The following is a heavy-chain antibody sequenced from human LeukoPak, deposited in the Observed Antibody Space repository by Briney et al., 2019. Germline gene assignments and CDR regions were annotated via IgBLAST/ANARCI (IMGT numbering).Heavy chain of an antibody. CDR2: IYTSGST. Sequence: SETLSLTCTVSGGSITSGSYYWSWIRQPAGKGLEWIGRIYTSGSTNYNPSLKSRVTISVDTSKNQFSLKLSSVTAADTAVYYCARGRGYYYDSSGYPLRGYYFDYWGQGTLVTVSS. CDR3: ARGRGYYYDSSGYPLRGYYFDY. J-gene: IGHJ4*02. D-gene: IGHD3-22*01. V-gene: IGHV4-61*02. CDR1: GGSITSGSYY.